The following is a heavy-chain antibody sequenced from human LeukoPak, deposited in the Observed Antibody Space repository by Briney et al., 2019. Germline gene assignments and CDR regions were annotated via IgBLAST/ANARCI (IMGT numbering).Heavy chain of an antibody. Sequence: PSETLSLTCTVSGGSISSYYWSWIRQPPGKGLEWIGYIYYSGSTNYNPSLKSRVTISVDTSKNQFSLKLSSVTAADTAVYYCARSGLPYCGGDCYNDYWGQGTLVTVSS. CDR2: IYYSGST. V-gene: IGHV4-59*01. J-gene: IGHJ4*02. D-gene: IGHD2-21*02. CDR1: GGSISSYY. CDR3: ARSGLPYCGGDCYNDY.